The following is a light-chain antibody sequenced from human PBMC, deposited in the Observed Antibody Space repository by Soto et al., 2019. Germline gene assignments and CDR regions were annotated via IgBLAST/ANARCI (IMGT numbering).Light chain of an antibody. CDR2: AAS. J-gene: IGKJ1*01. CDR1: QSISSY. Sequence: DIQMTQSPSSLSASVGDRVTITCRASQSISSYLNWYQQKPGKAPKLLIYAASSLQSGVPSRFSGGGSGTEFTLTISSLQPDDFATYYCQHYNSYSEAFGQGTKVDIK. V-gene: IGKV1-39*01. CDR3: QHYNSYSEA.